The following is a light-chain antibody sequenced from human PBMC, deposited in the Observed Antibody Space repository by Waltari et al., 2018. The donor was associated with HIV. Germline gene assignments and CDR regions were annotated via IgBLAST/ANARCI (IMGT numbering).Light chain of an antibody. V-gene: IGKV1-39*01. CDR1: QSIGDH. CDR2: GAS. J-gene: IGKJ2*01. Sequence: DMQMTQSPSSLSASVGERVTVTCRASQSIGDHLNWFQQRPGKAPTLLIFGASSLHSGVPTRFSGSGSGTDFTLTIHSLQPEDFATYWCQQSYTSSYTFGQGTRLEIK. CDR3: QQSYTSSYT.